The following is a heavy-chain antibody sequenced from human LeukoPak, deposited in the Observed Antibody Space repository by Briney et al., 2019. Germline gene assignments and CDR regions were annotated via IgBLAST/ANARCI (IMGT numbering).Heavy chain of an antibody. Sequence: GRSLTPSCPASGFTFSISAMSWVRHPPGKGLEWVSLISSSGGSTYYADSVKGRFTLSRDNSKNTLYLQINNLRAEDTAIYYCAKLGDAFDYWGQGTLVTVSS. CDR2: ISSSGGST. D-gene: IGHD3-10*01. V-gene: IGHV3-23*01. J-gene: IGHJ4*02. CDR3: AKLGDAFDY. CDR1: GFTFSISA.